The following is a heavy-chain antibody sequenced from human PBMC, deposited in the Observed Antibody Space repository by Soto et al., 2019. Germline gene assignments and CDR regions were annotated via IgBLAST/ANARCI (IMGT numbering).Heavy chain of an antibody. CDR1: GFTFSNYA. J-gene: IGHJ4*02. D-gene: IGHD3-3*01. CDR2: ISGSAGST. Sequence: GGSLRLSCAASGFTFSNYAMSWVRQAPGKGLEWVSSISGSAGSTYYADSVKGRFTISRDNSNNMLYLQMNSLRAEDTAAYYCGPRGEFRSRYSPIDCWGQGTLVTVSS. CDR3: GPRGEFRSRYSPIDC. V-gene: IGHV3-23*01.